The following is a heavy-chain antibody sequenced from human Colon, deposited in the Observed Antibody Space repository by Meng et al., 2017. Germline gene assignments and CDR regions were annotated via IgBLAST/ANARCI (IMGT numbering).Heavy chain of an antibody. CDR3: ARDSSGYDY. CDR2: IKEDGSDQ. D-gene: IGHD5-12*01. V-gene: IGHV3-7*01. CDR1: GFTFSSYW. J-gene: IGHJ4*02. Sequence: GESLKISCAASGFTFSSYWMHWVRQAPGKGLEWVANIKEDGSDQYYVDSVKGRFTISRDNAKNSLYLQMNSLRAEDTAVYYCARDSSGYDYWGQGTLVTVSS.